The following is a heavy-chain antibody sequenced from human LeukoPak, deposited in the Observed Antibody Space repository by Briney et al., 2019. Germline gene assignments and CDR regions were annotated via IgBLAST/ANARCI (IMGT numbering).Heavy chain of an antibody. Sequence: AGGSLRLSCAVSGFTISSYAMSWVRQAPGKGLEWVSSISVSGGSTYYADSVKGRFTISRDNSKNTLYLQMNSLRPEDTAVYYCAKDGGDAFGELPHYWGQGTLVIVSS. CDR2: ISVSGGST. V-gene: IGHV3-23*01. D-gene: IGHD3-10*01. CDR3: AKDGGDAFGELPHY. J-gene: IGHJ4*02. CDR1: GFTISSYA.